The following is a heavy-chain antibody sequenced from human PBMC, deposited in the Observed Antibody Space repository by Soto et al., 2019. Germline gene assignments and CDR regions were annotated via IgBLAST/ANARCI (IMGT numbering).Heavy chain of an antibody. Sequence: ASVKVSCKASGGTFSSYAISWVRQAPGQGLEWMGGIIPIFGTANYAQKFQGRVTITADDSTSTAYMELRSLRSEDTAVYYCARDGRTSDGSGSYYNVDDAFDFWGQGTMVTVSS. D-gene: IGHD3-10*01. CDR2: IIPIFGTA. J-gene: IGHJ3*01. CDR1: GGTFSSYA. V-gene: IGHV1-69*13. CDR3: ARDGRTSDGSGSYYNVDDAFDF.